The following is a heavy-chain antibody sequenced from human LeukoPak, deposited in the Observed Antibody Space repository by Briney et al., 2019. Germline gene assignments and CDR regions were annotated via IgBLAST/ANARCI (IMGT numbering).Heavy chain of an antibody. J-gene: IGHJ2*01. Sequence: DSVKGRFTISRDNAKNSLYLQMNSLRAEDTAVYYCARDEAQILRFGWYFDLWGRGTLVTVSS. D-gene: IGHD5-12*01. V-gene: IGHV3-7*01. CDR3: ARDEAQILRFGWYFDL.